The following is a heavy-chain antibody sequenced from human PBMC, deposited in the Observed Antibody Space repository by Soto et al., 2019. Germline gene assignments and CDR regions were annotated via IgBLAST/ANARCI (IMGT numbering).Heavy chain of an antibody. CDR3: ARVGANYYYYYGMDV. V-gene: IGHV3-30-3*01. D-gene: IGHD3-16*01. J-gene: IGHJ6*02. CDR2: ISYDGSNK. Sequence: PWGSLRLSCSASGFTFSSYAMHWCRQAPGKGLEWVAVISYDGSNKYYADSVKGRFTISRDNSKNTLYLQMNSLRAEDTAVYYCARVGANYYYYYGMDVWGQGTTVTVSS. CDR1: GFTFSSYA.